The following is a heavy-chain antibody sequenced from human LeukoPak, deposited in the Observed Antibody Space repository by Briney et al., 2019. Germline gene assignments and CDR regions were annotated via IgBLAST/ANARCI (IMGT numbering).Heavy chain of an antibody. Sequence: GESLKISCNGSGYKFTSYWIAWVRQMPGKGLEWMRMIYPDDSDTRYSPSFQGHVTISADKSITTAYLQWSSLKASDTAMYYCARHIGLTTRYLDFWGQGTLVTVSS. CDR2: IYPDDSDT. D-gene: IGHD4/OR15-4a*01. V-gene: IGHV5-51*01. CDR1: GYKFTSYW. CDR3: ARHIGLTTRYLDF. J-gene: IGHJ4*02.